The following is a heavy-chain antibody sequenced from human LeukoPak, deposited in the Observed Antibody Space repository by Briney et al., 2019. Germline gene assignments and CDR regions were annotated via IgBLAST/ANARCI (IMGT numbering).Heavy chain of an antibody. D-gene: IGHD4-17*01. Sequence: GGSLRLSCAASGFTFSSYGMHWVRQAPGKGLEWVAVVSDDGSNKYYADSVKGRFTISRDTSKNTMDLQMNSLRAEDTAVYFCAKAEASGGATLSGAFGMWGQGTLVTVSP. CDR2: VSDDGSNK. CDR3: AKAEASGGATLSGAFGM. J-gene: IGHJ3*02. V-gene: IGHV3-30*18. CDR1: GFTFSSYG.